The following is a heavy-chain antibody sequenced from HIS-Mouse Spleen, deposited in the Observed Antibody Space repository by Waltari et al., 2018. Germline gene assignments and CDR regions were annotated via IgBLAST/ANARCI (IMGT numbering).Heavy chain of an antibody. D-gene: IGHD4-4*01. CDR3: ARDLGEGYSNYYFDY. CDR2: ISNSSTI. J-gene: IGHJ4*02. CDR1: GFTFSSYS. V-gene: IGHV3-48*01. Sequence: EVQLVESGGGLVQPGGSLRLSCAASGFTFSSYSMNWVRQAPGKGLEWVSYISNSSTIYYADAVKGRFTISRDNAKNSLYLQMNSLRAEDTAVYYCARDLGEGYSNYYFDYWGQGTLVTVSS.